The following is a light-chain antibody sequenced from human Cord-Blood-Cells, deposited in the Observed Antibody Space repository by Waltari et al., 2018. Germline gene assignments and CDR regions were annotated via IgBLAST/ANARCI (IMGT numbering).Light chain of an antibody. J-gene: IGLJ2*01. CDR3: QVWDNSSDHVV. Sequence: SYVLTQPPSVSVAPGKTARITCGGNNIGSKSVHWYQQKPGQAPVLVTYYDSDRPSGIPERFSGSNSGNTATLTISRVEAGDEADYYCQVWDNSSDHVVFGGGTKLTVL. CDR1: NIGSKS. V-gene: IGLV3-21*04. CDR2: YDS.